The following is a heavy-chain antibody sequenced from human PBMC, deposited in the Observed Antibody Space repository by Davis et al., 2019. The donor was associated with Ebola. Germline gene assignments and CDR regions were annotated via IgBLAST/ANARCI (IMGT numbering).Heavy chain of an antibody. CDR3: ATHSSLTWYPTIDY. Sequence: PGGSLRLSCTVSGGSITNDDYFWGWVRQPPGKGLEWIGSWSYSGNTYYNPSLKSRVTIFEDTPKNQFSLELSSVTAADTAVYYCATHSSLTWYPTIDYWGQGALVTVSS. CDR2: WSYSGNT. V-gene: IGHV4-39*01. D-gene: IGHD6-13*01. CDR1: GGSITNDDYF. J-gene: IGHJ4*02.